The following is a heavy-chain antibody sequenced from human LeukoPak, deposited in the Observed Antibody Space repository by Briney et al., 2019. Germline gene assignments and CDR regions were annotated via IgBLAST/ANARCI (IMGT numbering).Heavy chain of an antibody. CDR2: INHSGST. V-gene: IGHV4-34*01. D-gene: IGHD2-15*01. CDR1: GGSFSGCY. J-gene: IGHJ5*02. CDR3: ARGGAVVVAARYRWFDP. Sequence: SETLSLTCAVYGGSFSGCYWIWIRQPPGKGLEWIGEINHSGSTNYNPSLKSRVTISVDTSKSQFSLKLSSVTAADTAVYYCARGGAVVVAARYRWFDPWGQGTLVTVSS.